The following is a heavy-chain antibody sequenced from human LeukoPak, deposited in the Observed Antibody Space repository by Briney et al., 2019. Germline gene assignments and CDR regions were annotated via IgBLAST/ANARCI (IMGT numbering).Heavy chain of an antibody. D-gene: IGHD3-3*01. CDR3: AKGIGVVIIRAYFDY. J-gene: IGHJ4*02. Sequence: GGSLRLSCAASGFTFDDYAMHWVRQAPGKGLEWVSGISWNSGSIGYADSVKGRFTISRDNAKNSLYLQMNSLRAEDTALYCCAKGIGVVIIRAYFDYWGQGTLVTVSS. CDR1: GFTFDDYA. V-gene: IGHV3-9*01. CDR2: ISWNSGSI.